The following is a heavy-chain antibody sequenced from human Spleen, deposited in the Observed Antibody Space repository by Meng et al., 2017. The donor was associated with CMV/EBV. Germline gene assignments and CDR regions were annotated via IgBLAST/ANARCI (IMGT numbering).Heavy chain of an antibody. CDR3: ARVEVVAATDPFDY. J-gene: IGHJ4*02. Sequence: HVHVVNAGAEVQKPGASVKVSCKASGYTFTSYYMHWVRQAPGQGLEWMGGIIPIFGTANYAQKFQGRVTITADESTSTAYMELSSLRSDDTAVYYCARVEVVAATDPFDYWGQGTLVTVSS. V-gene: IGHV1-69*01. CDR1: GYTFTSYY. CDR2: IIPIFGTA. D-gene: IGHD2-15*01.